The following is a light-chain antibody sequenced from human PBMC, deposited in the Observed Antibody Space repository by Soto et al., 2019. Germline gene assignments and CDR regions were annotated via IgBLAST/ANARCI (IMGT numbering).Light chain of an antibody. Sequence: DIVMTQSPDSLAVSLGEGATINCKSSQSVLYSSNNKNYLAWYQQIPGQPPKLLIYWASTRESGVPDRFSGSGSGTDFTLTITSLQAEDVAVYYCQQYESTPPTFGQGTKLEIK. V-gene: IGKV4-1*01. CDR1: QSVLYSSNNKNY. CDR2: WAS. CDR3: QQYESTPPT. J-gene: IGKJ2*01.